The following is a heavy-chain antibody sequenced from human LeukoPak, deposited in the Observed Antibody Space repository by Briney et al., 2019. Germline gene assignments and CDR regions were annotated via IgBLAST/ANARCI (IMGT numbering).Heavy chain of an antibody. CDR3: ANPAGLRLYYFDY. V-gene: IGHV3-30*02. J-gene: IGHJ4*02. CDR2: IRYDGSIK. Sequence: GGSLRLSCAASGFTFSSYGMHWVRQAPGKGLEWVAFIRYDGSIKYYADSVKGRYTIFRDNSKNTLYLQMNSLRAEDTAVYYCANPAGLRLYYFDYWGQGTLVTVSS. CDR1: GFTFSSYG. D-gene: IGHD5-12*01.